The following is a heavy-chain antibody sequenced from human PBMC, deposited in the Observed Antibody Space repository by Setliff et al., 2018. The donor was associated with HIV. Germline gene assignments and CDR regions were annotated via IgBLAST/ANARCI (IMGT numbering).Heavy chain of an antibody. CDR2: IRYDGSNK. V-gene: IGHV3-30*02. D-gene: IGHD3-10*01. Sequence: GGSLRLSCAASGFTFSSYGMHWVRQAPGKGLEWVAFIRYDGSNKYYADSVKGRFTISRDNAKNTLYLQMSSLRAEDTAVYYCARDSRPGDDFQHWGQGTLVTVSS. CDR3: ARDSRPGDDFQH. J-gene: IGHJ1*01. CDR1: GFTFSSYG.